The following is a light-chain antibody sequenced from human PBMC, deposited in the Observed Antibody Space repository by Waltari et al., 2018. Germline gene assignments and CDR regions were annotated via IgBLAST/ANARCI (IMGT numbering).Light chain of an antibody. CDR1: QSIDSW. CDR2: KAS. V-gene: IGKV1-5*03. Sequence: DIQMTQSPSTLSASVGDRVTITCRASQSIDSWLAWYQQKPGKAPKVLIYKASNLQSGVPSRFSGSRSGTEFTLSISSLQPDDFATYYCQQYTRPGTFGQGTKVEIK. CDR3: QQYTRPGT. J-gene: IGKJ1*01.